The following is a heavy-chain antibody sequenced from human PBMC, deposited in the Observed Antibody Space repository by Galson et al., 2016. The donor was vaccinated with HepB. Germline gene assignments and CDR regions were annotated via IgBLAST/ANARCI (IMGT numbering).Heavy chain of an antibody. CDR3: ASGPHWNHAY. CDR1: GFTFNDYA. D-gene: IGHD1-1*01. CDR2: MRPAGDK. Sequence: SLRLSCAISGFTFNDYAMHWVRQGTGESLEWVANMRPAGDKYYPGSVKGRFTVSRESAKNSFYLQMDSLRAGDSGVYYCASGPHWNHAYWGQGTLVTVSS. V-gene: IGHV3-13*01. J-gene: IGHJ4*02.